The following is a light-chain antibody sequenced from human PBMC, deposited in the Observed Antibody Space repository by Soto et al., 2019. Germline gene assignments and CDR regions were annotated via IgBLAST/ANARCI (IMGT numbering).Light chain of an antibody. V-gene: IGKV1-5*01. Sequence: IQLTQSPSTLPASVGDRVTLTCRASQSISNWLAWYQQKPGTTPKLLIYHASILETAVQSRFSGNGSGTEFTLTISSLQPGDFATYYCQPYNSYSFGQGSRVEIK. CDR1: QSISNW. CDR3: QPYNSYS. CDR2: HAS. J-gene: IGKJ1*01.